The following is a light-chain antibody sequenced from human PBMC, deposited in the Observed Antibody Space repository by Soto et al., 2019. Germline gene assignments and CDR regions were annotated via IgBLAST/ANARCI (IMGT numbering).Light chain of an antibody. J-gene: IGKJ2*01. Sequence: DIVMTQSPDSLAVSLGERATINCKSSQNILYSSNNKNYLAWYQQKPGQPPKLLIYWASTRESGVPDRFSGSGSGTDFNHTISSLQAEDVEVYYCQQYYSTPQTFGQGTKLEIK. V-gene: IGKV4-1*01. CDR2: WAS. CDR3: QQYYSTPQT. CDR1: QNILYSSNNKNY.